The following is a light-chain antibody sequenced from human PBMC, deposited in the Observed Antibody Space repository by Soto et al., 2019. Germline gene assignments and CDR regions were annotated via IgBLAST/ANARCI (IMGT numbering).Light chain of an antibody. CDR2: DVN. CDR1: SSDVGGYDY. Sequence: QSALTQPASVSGSPGQSIAISCAGTSSDVGGYDYVSWYQQHPGKAPKLMMYDVNNRPSGISNRFSGSKSGNTASLTISGLQAEDEADYYCSSYTPGSTTFYVFGPGTKLTVL. CDR3: SSYTPGSTTFYV. J-gene: IGLJ1*01. V-gene: IGLV2-14*03.